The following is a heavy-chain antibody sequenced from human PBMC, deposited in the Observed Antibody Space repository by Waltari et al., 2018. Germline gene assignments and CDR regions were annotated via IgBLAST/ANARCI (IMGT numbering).Heavy chain of an antibody. Sequence: EVQLVESGGGLVQPGGSLRLSCAATGFTDSYNYVSWVRQAPGKGLEWVSVISSGGSTYYTDSVKGRFTISRDNSKNTLYLQMNSLRAEDTAVYDCARQQLVFDSWGQGTLVTVSS. J-gene: IGHJ4*02. V-gene: IGHV3-66*04. D-gene: IGHD1-1*01. CDR2: ISSGGST. CDR3: ARQQLVFDS. CDR1: GFTDSYNY.